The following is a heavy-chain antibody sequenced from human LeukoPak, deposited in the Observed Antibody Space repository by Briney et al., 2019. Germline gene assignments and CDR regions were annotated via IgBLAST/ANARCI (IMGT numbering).Heavy chain of an antibody. CDR3: ARGKGAYGDYDVANWFDP. V-gene: IGHV1-69*13. D-gene: IGHD4-17*01. J-gene: IGHJ5*02. CDR1: GGTFSSYA. CDR2: IIPIFGTA. Sequence: GASVKVSCKASGGTFSSYANSWVRQAPGQGLEWMGGIIPIFGTANYAQKFQGRVTITADESTSTAYMELSSLRSEDTAVYYCARGKGAYGDYDVANWFDPWGQGTLVTVSS.